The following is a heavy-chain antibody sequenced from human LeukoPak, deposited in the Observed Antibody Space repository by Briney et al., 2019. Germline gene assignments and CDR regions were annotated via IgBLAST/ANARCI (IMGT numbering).Heavy chain of an antibody. CDR1: SXXR. CDR2: IYYSGVX. J-gene: IGHJ4*02. V-gene: IGHV4-39*01. CDR3: XXXXXXXGESTNEY. Sequence: SXXRXGWIRQPXGXXXXWIGSIYYSGVXYYNTSLKSRVTISXXXSKXQFSLNLNSVTAADTAFYXXXXXXXXXGESTNEYWGQGTLVTVSS. D-gene: IGHD3-10*01.